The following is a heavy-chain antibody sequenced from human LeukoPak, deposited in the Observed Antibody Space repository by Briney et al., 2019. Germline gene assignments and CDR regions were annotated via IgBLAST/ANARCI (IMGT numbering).Heavy chain of an antibody. V-gene: IGHV4-4*07. CDR2: IFTSGST. CDR1: GGSIGSYY. Sequence: SETLSLTCIVSGGSIGSYYWSWLRQPAGKGLEWIGRIFTSGSTNYNPSLKSRVTISVDRSKNQFSLNLSSVTAADTAVYYCAREGYCSGGSGDNWFDPWGQGTLVTVSS. J-gene: IGHJ5*02. D-gene: IGHD2-15*01. CDR3: AREGYCSGGSGDNWFDP.